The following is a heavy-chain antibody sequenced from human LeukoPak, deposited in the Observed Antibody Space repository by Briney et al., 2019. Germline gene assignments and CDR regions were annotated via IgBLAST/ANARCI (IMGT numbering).Heavy chain of an antibody. Sequence: GGSLRLSCAASGFAFEDYGMTWVRQAPGKGLEWVSGLNWNGDNTGYADYVKGRFTISRDNAKHSLYLQVNSLRAEDTAFYYCARVWAWGSGNYFDYWGQGTLVTVSS. D-gene: IGHD7-27*01. CDR1: GFAFEDYG. V-gene: IGHV3-20*04. CDR3: ARVWAWGSGNYFDY. J-gene: IGHJ4*02. CDR2: LNWNGDNT.